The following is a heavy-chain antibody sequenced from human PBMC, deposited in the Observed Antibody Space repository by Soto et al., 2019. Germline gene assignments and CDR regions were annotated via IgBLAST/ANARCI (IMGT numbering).Heavy chain of an antibody. D-gene: IGHD3-16*01. V-gene: IGHV1-18*01. CDR2: ISTYDGHT. J-gene: IGHJ6*02. CDR3: AREGEMPYYYSDLDV. CDR1: GYTFTTYG. Sequence: QVQLVQSGAEVRKPGASVKVSCKASGYTFTTYGISWVRRAPGQGLEWMGWISTYDGHTKYAQKCQGRIIMTTDTSTSTVYMDLRSLRSDDTAVYYCAREGEMPYYYSDLDVWGQGTTVTVSS.